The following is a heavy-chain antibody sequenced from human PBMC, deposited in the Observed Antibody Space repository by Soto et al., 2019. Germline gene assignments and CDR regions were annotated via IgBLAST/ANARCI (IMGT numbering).Heavy chain of an antibody. D-gene: IGHD2-2*01. Sequence: PSETLSLTCAVSGGSISSGGYSWSWIRQPPGKGLEWIGYIHHSGSTYYNPSLKSRVTISVDRSKNQFSLKLSSVTAADTAVYYCARVPDRRGQGTLVTVSS. CDR1: GGSISSGGYS. J-gene: IGHJ5*02. V-gene: IGHV4-30-2*01. CDR2: IHHSGST. CDR3: ARVPDR.